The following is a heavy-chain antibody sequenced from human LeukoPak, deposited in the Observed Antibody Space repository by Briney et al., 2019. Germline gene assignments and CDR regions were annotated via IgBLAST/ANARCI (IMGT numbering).Heavy chain of an antibody. Sequence: SETLSLTCTVSGGSISSSSYCWGWIRQPPGKGLEWIGSIYYSGSTYYNPSLKSRVTISVDTSKNQFSLKLSSVTAADTAVYYCARMEIQLWTFDYWGQGTLVTVSS. CDR1: GGSISSSSYC. CDR2: IYYSGST. D-gene: IGHD5-18*01. CDR3: ARMEIQLWTFDY. J-gene: IGHJ4*02. V-gene: IGHV4-39*01.